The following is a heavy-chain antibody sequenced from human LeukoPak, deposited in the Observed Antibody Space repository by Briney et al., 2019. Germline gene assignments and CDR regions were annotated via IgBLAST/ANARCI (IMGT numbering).Heavy chain of an antibody. D-gene: IGHD2-2*01. Sequence: SETLSLTCTVSGGSISSYYWSWIRQPPGKGLEWIGYTYYSGSTNYNPSLKSRVTISVDTSKNQFSLKLSSVTAADTAVYYCARGYCCSTSCYGEYFQHWGQGTLVTVSS. CDR2: TYYSGST. J-gene: IGHJ1*01. V-gene: IGHV4-59*01. CDR3: ARGYCCSTSCYGEYFQH. CDR1: GGSISSYY.